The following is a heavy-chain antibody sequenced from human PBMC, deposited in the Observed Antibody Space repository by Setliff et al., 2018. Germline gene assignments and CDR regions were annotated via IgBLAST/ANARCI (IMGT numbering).Heavy chain of an antibody. D-gene: IGHD1-26*01. CDR3: ARVSRTIVAARGFDY. CDR2: IIPIFGTA. J-gene: IGHJ4*02. CDR1: VGTFINYA. Sequence: GASVTVSCKASVGTFINYAISWVRQAPGQGLEWMGGIIPIFGTANYAQKFQGRVTITADESTSTAYMELSSLRSEDTAVYYCARVSRTIVAARGFDYWGQGTLVTVSS. V-gene: IGHV1-69*13.